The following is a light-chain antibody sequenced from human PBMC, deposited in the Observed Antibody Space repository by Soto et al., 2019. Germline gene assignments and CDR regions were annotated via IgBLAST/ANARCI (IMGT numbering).Light chain of an antibody. J-gene: IGKJ1*01. CDR2: DAS. CDR1: QSISTW. Sequence: DIQMTQSPSSLSASVGDRVSITCRASQSISTWLAWYQQQPGGVPRLRIYDASSLQSGVPSRFSGNGSGTEFTLPVSSLQPNDFSAYSCHHYDNYPWTFDQGTKV. CDR3: HHYDNYPWT. V-gene: IGKV1-5*01.